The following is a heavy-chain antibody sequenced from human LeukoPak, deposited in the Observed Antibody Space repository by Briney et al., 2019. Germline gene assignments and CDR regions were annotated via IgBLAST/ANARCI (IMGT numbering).Heavy chain of an antibody. CDR2: IYSGGST. Sequence: GGSPRLSCAASGFTVSSNYMSWVRQAPGKGLEWVSVIYSGGSTYYADSVKGRFTISRDNAKNSLYLQMNSLRAEDTAVYYCARVYLYGGNPPLDYWGQGTLVTVSS. CDR3: ARVYLYGGNPPLDY. V-gene: IGHV3-66*01. J-gene: IGHJ4*02. D-gene: IGHD4-23*01. CDR1: GFTVSSNY.